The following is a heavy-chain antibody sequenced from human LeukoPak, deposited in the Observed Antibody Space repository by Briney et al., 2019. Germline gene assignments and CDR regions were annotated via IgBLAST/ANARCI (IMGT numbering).Heavy chain of an antibody. Sequence: GASLRLSCAASGFTFSSYSMNWVRQAPGKGLEWVSSISSSSSYIYYADSVKGRFTISRDNAKDSLYLQMNSLRAEDTAVYYCARGVVVPAAPLDCWGQGTLVTVSS. D-gene: IGHD2-2*01. J-gene: IGHJ4*02. CDR1: GFTFSSYS. CDR3: ARGVVVPAAPLDC. V-gene: IGHV3-21*01. CDR2: ISSSSSYI.